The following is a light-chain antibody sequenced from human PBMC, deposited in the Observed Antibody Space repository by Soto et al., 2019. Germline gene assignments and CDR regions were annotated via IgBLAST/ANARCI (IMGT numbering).Light chain of an antibody. Sequence: QSALTQPASVSGSPGRSITTSCTGTSSDVGAYDFVSWYQQHPDKAPKLMIYEVRYRPSGVSNRFSGSKSVNTATLTISGLQADDEADYYCSSYTTRSTRVFGTGTKVTVL. CDR3: SSYTTRSTRV. J-gene: IGLJ1*01. CDR1: SSDVGAYDF. CDR2: EVR. V-gene: IGLV2-14*03.